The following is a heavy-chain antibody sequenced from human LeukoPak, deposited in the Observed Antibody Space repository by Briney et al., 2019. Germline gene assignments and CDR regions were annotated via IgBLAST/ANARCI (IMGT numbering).Heavy chain of an antibody. D-gene: IGHD6-13*01. Sequence: SVKVPCKASGGTFSSYAISWVRQAPGQGLEWMGGIIPIFGTANYAQKFQGRVTITADESTSTAYMELSSLRSEDTAVYYCARVQAISGIAAAGPYYFDYWGQGTLVTVSS. V-gene: IGHV1-69*01. CDR3: ARVQAISGIAAAGPYYFDY. CDR2: IIPIFGTA. CDR1: GGTFSSYA. J-gene: IGHJ4*02.